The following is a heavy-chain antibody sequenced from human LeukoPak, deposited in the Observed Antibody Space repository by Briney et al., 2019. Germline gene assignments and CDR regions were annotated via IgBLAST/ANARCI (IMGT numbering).Heavy chain of an antibody. CDR2: ISYDGSNK. J-gene: IGHJ4*02. CDR1: GFTFSSYG. V-gene: IGHV3-30*03. Sequence: GGSLRLSCEASGFTFSSYGMHWVRQAPGKGLEWVAVISYDGSNKYYADSVKGRFTISRDNSKNTLYLQMNSLRAEDTAVYYCARATEKAAAGIVNWGQGTLVTVSS. D-gene: IGHD6-13*01. CDR3: ARATEKAAAGIVN.